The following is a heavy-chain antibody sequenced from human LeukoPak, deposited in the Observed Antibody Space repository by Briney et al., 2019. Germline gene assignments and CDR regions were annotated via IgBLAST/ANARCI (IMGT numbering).Heavy chain of an antibody. CDR1: GFSVSSDY. V-gene: IGHV3-53*01. CDR2: IYDGGKT. CDR3: ARSDTWGGVIAFDAFDI. Sequence: PGGSLRLSCAVSGFSVSSDYMSWVRQAPGKGLEGVSVIYDGGKTYYADSLKGRFTIYKDNVKNTLYLQMNSLRAEDTAVYYCARSDTWGGVIAFDAFDIWGPGTMVTVSS. D-gene: IGHD3-16*02. J-gene: IGHJ3*02.